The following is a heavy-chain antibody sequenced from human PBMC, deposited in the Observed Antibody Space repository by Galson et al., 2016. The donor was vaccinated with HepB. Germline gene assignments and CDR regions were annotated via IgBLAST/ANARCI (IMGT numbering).Heavy chain of an antibody. Sequence: SLRLSCAASGFTFSNYAMNWVRQAPGKGLEWVSRISHRDQSANYADSVKGRVTVSRDNSKNTLYLQMNGLRSVDTAVYYCASDRGYFYPSGYHVFRTWGQGTLVTVSS. D-gene: IGHD3-10*02. V-gene: IGHV3-23*01. CDR3: ASDRGYFYPSGYHVFRT. CDR2: ISHRDQSA. J-gene: IGHJ4*02. CDR1: GFTFSNYA.